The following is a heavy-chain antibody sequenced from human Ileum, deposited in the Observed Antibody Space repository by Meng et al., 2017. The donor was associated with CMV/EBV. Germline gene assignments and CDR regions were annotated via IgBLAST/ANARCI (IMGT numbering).Heavy chain of an antibody. CDR2: IKNSANSDTT. CDR1: GFTLRDTF. J-gene: IGHJ2*01. CDR3: VGQAWYWYFDL. Sequence: AASGFTLRDTFMDWVRQAPGKVRGWVARIKNSANSDTTQYAASVQGRFTISRDDSKTSLFLQMSSLKAEDTAVYYRVGQAWYWYFDLWGRGTLVTVSS. V-gene: IGHV3-72*01.